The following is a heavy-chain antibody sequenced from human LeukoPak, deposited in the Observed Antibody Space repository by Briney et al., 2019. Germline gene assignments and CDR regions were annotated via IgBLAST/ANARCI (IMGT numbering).Heavy chain of an antibody. J-gene: IGHJ4*02. CDR3: ARDNRVAVAASTNLDY. D-gene: IGHD2-15*01. V-gene: IGHV3-30*03. Sequence: GGSLRLSCAASGFTFSSYGMHWVRQAPGKGLEWVAVISYDGSNKYYADSVKGRFTISRDNSKNTLYLQMNSLRAEDTAVYYCARDNRVAVAASTNLDYWGQGTLVTVSS. CDR1: GFTFSSYG. CDR2: ISYDGSNK.